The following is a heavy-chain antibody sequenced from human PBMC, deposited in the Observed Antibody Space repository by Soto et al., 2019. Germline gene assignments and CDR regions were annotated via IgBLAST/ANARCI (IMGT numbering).Heavy chain of an antibody. Sequence: ESAVKPSCKASGGTFSSYAISWVRQAPGQGLEWMGGIIPIFGTANYAQKFQGRVTITADKSTSTAYMELSSLRSEDTAVYYCARVPAATYVFHFDDWGQGTWVTV. CDR1: GGTFSSYA. D-gene: IGHD2-2*01. CDR2: IIPIFGTA. J-gene: IGHJ4*02. CDR3: ARVPAATYVFHFDD. V-gene: IGHV1-69*06.